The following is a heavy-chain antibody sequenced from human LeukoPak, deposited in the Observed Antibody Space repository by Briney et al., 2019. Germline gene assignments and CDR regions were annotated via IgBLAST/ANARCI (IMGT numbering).Heavy chain of an antibody. V-gene: IGHV3-7*01. CDR1: GFTLSSYW. J-gene: IGHJ4*02. Sequence: GGSLRLSCAASGFTLSSYWMSWVRQAPGKGLEWVANIKQDGSEKYYVDSVKGRFTISRDNAKNSLYLQMNSLRAEDTAVYYCARPSTPTYYYDSSGYLNWGQGTLVTVSS. CDR2: IKQDGSEK. CDR3: ARPSTPTYYYDSSGYLN. D-gene: IGHD3-22*01.